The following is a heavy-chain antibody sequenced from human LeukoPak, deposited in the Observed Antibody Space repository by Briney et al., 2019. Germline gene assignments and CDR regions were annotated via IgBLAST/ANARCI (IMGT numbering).Heavy chain of an antibody. V-gene: IGHV4-30-4*01. CDR1: GGSISSGDYY. D-gene: IGHD3-10*01. Sequence: SETLSLTCTVSGGSISSGDYYWSWIRQPLGKGLEWIGYIYYSGSTYYNPSLKSRVTISVDTSKNQFSLKLSSVTAADTAVYYCARDSEAPGAQDYWGQGTLVTVSS. CDR2: IYYSGST. J-gene: IGHJ4*02. CDR3: ARDSEAPGAQDY.